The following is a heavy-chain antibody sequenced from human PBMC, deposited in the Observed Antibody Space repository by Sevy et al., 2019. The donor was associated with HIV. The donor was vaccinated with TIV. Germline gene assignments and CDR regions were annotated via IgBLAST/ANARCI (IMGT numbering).Heavy chain of an antibody. CDR3: AKPVQGYCSGGSCYYFDY. CDR2: ISGSGGST. D-gene: IGHD2-15*01. V-gene: IGHV3-23*01. CDR1: GFTFSSYA. J-gene: IGHJ4*02. Sequence: GGSLRLSCAASGFTFSSYAMSWVRQAPGTGLEWVSAISGSGGSTYYADSVKGRFTIYRDNSKNTLYLQMNSLRAEDTAVYYCAKPVQGYCSGGSCYYFDYWGQGTLVTVSS.